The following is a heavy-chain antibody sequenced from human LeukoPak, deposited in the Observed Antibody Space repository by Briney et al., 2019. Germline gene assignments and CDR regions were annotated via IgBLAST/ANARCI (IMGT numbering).Heavy chain of an antibody. CDR1: GFTFSSYG. CDR2: ISYDGSNK. Sequence: PGGSLRLSCAASGFTFSSYGMHWVRQAPGKGLEWVAVISYDGSNKYYADSVKGRFTISRDNSKNTLYLKMNSLRAEDTAVYYCAKDQQLLFSLYYYYGMDVWGQGTTVTVSS. D-gene: IGHD3-22*01. CDR3: AKDQQLLFSLYYYYGMDV. J-gene: IGHJ6*02. V-gene: IGHV3-30*18.